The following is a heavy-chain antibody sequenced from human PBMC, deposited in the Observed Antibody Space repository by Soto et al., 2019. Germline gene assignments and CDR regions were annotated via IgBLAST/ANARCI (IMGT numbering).Heavy chain of an antibody. CDR2: ISSSSSYI. J-gene: IGHJ5*02. CDR3: ARDAPSIVVVPAAMLNWFDP. CDR1: GFTFSSYS. Sequence: PGGSLRLSCAASGFTFSSYSMNWVRQAPGKGLEWVSSISSSSSYIYYADSVKGRFTISRDNAKNSLYLQMNSLRAEDTAVYYRARDAPSIVVVPAAMLNWFDPWGQGTLVTVSS. D-gene: IGHD2-2*01. V-gene: IGHV3-21*01.